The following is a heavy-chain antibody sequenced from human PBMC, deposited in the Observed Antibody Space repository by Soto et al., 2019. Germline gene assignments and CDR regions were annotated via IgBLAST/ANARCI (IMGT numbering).Heavy chain of an antibody. V-gene: IGHV1-2*04. Sequence: GASVKVSCKASGYTFTGYYVHWVRQAPGQGLEWMGWINPNSGGTNYAQKFQGWVTMTRDTSISTAYMELSRLRSDDTAVYYCARAALVGPYDAFDIWGQGTMVTVSS. J-gene: IGHJ3*02. CDR1: GYTFTGYY. D-gene: IGHD1-26*01. CDR2: INPNSGGT. CDR3: ARAALVGPYDAFDI.